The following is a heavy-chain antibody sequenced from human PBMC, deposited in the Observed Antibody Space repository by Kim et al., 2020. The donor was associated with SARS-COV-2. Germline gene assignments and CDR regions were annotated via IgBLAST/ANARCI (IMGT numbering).Heavy chain of an antibody. V-gene: IGHV3-74*01. D-gene: IGHD3-16*02. CDR2: INSDGSST. Sequence: GGSLRLSCAASGFTFSSYWMHWVRQAPGKGLVWVSRINSDGSSTSYADSVKGRFTISRDNAKNTLYLQMNSLRAEDTAVYYCASHYDYVWGSYRFSYYGMDVWGQGTTVTVSS. CDR1: GFTFSSYW. J-gene: IGHJ6*02. CDR3: ASHYDYVWGSYRFSYYGMDV.